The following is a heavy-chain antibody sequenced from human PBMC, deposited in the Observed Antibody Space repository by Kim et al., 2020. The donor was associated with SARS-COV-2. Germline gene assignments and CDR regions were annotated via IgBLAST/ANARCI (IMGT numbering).Heavy chain of an antibody. D-gene: IGHD3-9*01. CDR3: ARGEADILTGYYLSYYYGMDV. CDR1: GFTFSSYW. J-gene: IGHJ6*02. V-gene: IGHV3-74*01. CDR2: INSDGSST. Sequence: GGSLRLSCAASGFTFSSYWMHWVRQAPGKGLVWVSRINSDGSSTSYADSVKGRFTISRDNAKNTLYLQMNSLRAEDTAVYYCARGEADILTGYYLSYYYGMDVWGQGTTVTVSS.